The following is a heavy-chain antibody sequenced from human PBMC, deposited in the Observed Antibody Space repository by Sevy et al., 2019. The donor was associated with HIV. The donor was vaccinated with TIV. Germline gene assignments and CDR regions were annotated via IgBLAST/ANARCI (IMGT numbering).Heavy chain of an antibody. J-gene: IGHJ6*02. CDR3: ARVGFGVALYGMDV. Sequence: ASVKVSCKVFGFNFATYGISWVRQAPGQGPEWMGWISPYNGNTKYAHKLQARITLTTDTSTATVYMELKSLISDGTAVYYCARVGFGVALYGMDVWGRGTAVTVSS. CDR2: ISPYNGNT. V-gene: IGHV1-18*01. CDR1: GFNFATYG. D-gene: IGHD3-3*01.